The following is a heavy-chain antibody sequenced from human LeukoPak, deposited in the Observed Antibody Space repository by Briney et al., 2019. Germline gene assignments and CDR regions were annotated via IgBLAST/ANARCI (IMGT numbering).Heavy chain of an antibody. V-gene: IGHV1-2*02. CDR1: GYTFTGYY. J-gene: IGHJ4*02. CDR2: INPNSGGT. Sequence: ASVKVSCKASGYTFTGYYMHWVRQAPGQGLEWMGGINPNSGGTNYAQKFQGRVTMTRDTSISTAYMELSRLRSDDTAVYYCARDRSYDFWSGYFDYWGQGTLVTVSS. D-gene: IGHD3-3*01. CDR3: ARDRSYDFWSGYFDY.